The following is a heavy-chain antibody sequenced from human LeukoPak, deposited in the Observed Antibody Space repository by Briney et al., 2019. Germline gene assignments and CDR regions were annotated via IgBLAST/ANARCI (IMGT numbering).Heavy chain of an antibody. J-gene: IGHJ4*02. Sequence: SETLSLTCTVSGGSINSYYWSWIRQPPGKGLEFIGHIYYTGSTKYNPSLKSRVTISLDTSENQFSLKLSSVTAADTAVYYCARELLWFGELEHFDYWGQGTLVTVSS. CDR1: GGSINSYY. CDR2: IYYTGST. V-gene: IGHV4-59*12. CDR3: ARELLWFGELEHFDY. D-gene: IGHD3-10*01.